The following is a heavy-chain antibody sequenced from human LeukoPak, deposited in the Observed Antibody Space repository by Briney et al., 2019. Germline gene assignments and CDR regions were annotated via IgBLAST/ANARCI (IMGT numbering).Heavy chain of an antibody. D-gene: IGHD6-13*01. CDR1: GFTFSRYY. CDR2: INSDGSST. J-gene: IGHJ4*02. Sequence: GGSLRLSXAASGFTFSRYYMHWVSQAPGKGLVWVSRINSDGSSTTYADSVKGRFTISRDNAKNTLYLQMNSLKVEDTAVYYCTRVFVGDEYSSSGYWGQGTLVTVSS. CDR3: TRVFVGDEYSSSGY. V-gene: IGHV3-74*01.